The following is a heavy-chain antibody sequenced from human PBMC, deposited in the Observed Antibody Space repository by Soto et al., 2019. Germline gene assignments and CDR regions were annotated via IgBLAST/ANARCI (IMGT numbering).Heavy chain of an antibody. V-gene: IGHV5-10-1*01. CDR2: IDPVDSCT. D-gene: IGHD3-10*01. CDR3: GSGGDARGHHAFDX. J-gene: IGHJ3*02. Sequence: LTFSCKVSGYSLTNIWIHCVRQMPGKGLEWMWRIDPVDSCTSYNPSFQGHVTMSADKSINTAYLQWSSLKASERAMYYCGSGGDARGHHAFDXWGLGTRVTVS. CDR1: GYSLTNIW.